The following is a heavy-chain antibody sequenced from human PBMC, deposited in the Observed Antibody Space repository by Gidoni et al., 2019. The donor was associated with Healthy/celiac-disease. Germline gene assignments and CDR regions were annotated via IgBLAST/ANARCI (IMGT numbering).Heavy chain of an antibody. CDR1: CDSVSSHSAA. CDR3: ARDSRITFGGVIVDY. Sequence: QVQLHQSGPGLVKPSQTLSLTCSISCDSVSSHSAAWNCIRQSPSRGLEWLGRTYYRSKWYNDYAVSVKSRITINPDKSKNQFSLQLNYVNPEETDVYYCARDSRITFGGVIVDYWGQGTLVTVSS. J-gene: IGHJ4*02. CDR2: TYYRSKWYN. D-gene: IGHD3-16*02. V-gene: IGHV6-1*01.